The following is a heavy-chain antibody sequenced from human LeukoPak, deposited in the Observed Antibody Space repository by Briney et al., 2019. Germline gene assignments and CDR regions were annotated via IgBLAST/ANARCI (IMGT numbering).Heavy chain of an antibody. Sequence: GRSLRLFCLASGFTFSSYGMHGVRQAPGKGLEWVAVIWYDGSNKYYADSVKGRFTISRDNSKNTLYLQMNRLRAEDTAGYYCAGDLTYVSGGAFDTSGQGTMVTVSS. CDR1: GFTFSSYG. CDR3: AGDLTYVSGGAFDT. CDR2: IWYDGSNK. V-gene: IGHV3-33*01. D-gene: IGHD3-10*01. J-gene: IGHJ3*02.